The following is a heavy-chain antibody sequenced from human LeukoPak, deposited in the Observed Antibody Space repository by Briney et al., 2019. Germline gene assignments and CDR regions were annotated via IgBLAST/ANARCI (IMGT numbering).Heavy chain of an antibody. Sequence: TPSETLSLTCTVSGYSISSGYYWGWIRQPPGKGLQWIGSIYHTGTTYYNPSLKSRVTISVDTSKNQFSLKLSSVTAADTAVYYCAKTLDYYNSGFSSFDYWGQGTLVTVSS. CDR1: GYSISSGYY. D-gene: IGHD3-10*01. V-gene: IGHV4-38-2*02. J-gene: IGHJ4*02. CDR3: AKTLDYYNSGFSSFDY. CDR2: IYHTGTT.